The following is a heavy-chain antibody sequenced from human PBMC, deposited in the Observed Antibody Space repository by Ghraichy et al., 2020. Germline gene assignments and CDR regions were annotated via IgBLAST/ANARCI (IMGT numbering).Heavy chain of an antibody. CDR1: GGSVTNNRYY. Sequence: SETLSLTCGVSGGSVTNNRYYWACVRQSPGKGLEWIGTAFYSGTTYHNPSLKSRATLAVDTSRIQVSLRLYSVAAADTAVYYCASNMFQWFGESDFSFHGFAVWGQGASVTVSS. D-gene: IGHD3-10*01. CDR3: ASNMFQWFGESDFSFHGFAV. CDR2: AFYSGTT. J-gene: IGHJ6*02. V-gene: IGHV4-39*01.